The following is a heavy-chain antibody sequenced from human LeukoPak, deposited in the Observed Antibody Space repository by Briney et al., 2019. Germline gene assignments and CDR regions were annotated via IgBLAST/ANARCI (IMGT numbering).Heavy chain of an antibody. D-gene: IGHD3-3*01. Sequence: GGSLRLSCAASGFTLSSYAMSWVRQAPGKGLEWVSSIVGSVGSTYYADSVKGRFTISRDNSKNTLYLQMNSLRAEDTAVYYCATGNLRRYFDYWGQGTLVTVSS. V-gene: IGHV3-23*01. CDR2: IVGSVGST. CDR1: GFTLSSYA. CDR3: ATGNLRRYFDY. J-gene: IGHJ4*02.